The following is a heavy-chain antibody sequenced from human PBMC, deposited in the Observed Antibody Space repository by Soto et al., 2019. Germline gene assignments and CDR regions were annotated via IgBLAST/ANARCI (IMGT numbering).Heavy chain of an antibody. Sequence: GGSLRLSCAASGFTFSDHYMDWVRQAPGKGLEWVGRIRNKASSYSTQYAASMEGRFTISRDDSKNSVYLQMNSLKTEDTAVYYCARNKGDNGYHFHYWGQGTPVTVSS. CDR1: GFTFSDHY. V-gene: IGHV3-72*01. CDR3: ARNKGDNGYHFHY. CDR2: IRNKASSYST. D-gene: IGHD2-21*01. J-gene: IGHJ4*02.